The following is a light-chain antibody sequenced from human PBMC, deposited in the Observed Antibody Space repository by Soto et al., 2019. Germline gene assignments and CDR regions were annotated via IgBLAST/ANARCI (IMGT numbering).Light chain of an antibody. CDR3: QHYSRSLSLT. J-gene: IGKJ5*01. Sequence: EILLTQSPGTLSLSPGERATLSCMASQCVRSTYLAWYQQKHGQAPRLLIHGAPSRATGIPDRFSGRGSGTDFTLTISRLEPGDFAVYYFQHYSRSLSLTFGQGTRLHIK. V-gene: IGKV3-20*01. CDR1: QCVRSTY. CDR2: GAP.